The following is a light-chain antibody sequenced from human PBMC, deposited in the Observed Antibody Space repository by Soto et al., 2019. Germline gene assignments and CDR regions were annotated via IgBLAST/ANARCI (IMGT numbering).Light chain of an antibody. CDR1: SRHNTNA. CDR2: VNSDGSH. CDR3: QAWATGIHI. V-gene: IGLV4-69*01. J-gene: IGLJ2*01. Sequence: QSVLTQSPSASASLGASVKLTCTLSSRHNTNAIAWHQQQPKKGPRFLMKVNSDGSHFKGDGIPDRFSGSSSGAERYLTISSLQSEYEADYYCQAWATGIHIFGGGTKGTVL.